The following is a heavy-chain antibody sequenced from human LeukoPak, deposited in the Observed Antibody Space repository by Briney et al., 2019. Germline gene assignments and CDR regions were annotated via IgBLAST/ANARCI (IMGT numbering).Heavy chain of an antibody. CDR1: GGSISSSSYY. D-gene: IGHD3-10*01. CDR3: ARREWVVRGNRPYNWFDP. CDR2: IYYSGST. V-gene: IGHV4-39*07. Sequence: PSETLSLTCTVSGGSISSSSYYWGWIRQPPGKGLEWIGSIYYSGSTNYNPSLKSRVTISVDTSKNQFSLKLSSVTAADTAVYYCARREWVVRGNRPYNWFDPWGQGTLVTVSS. J-gene: IGHJ5*02.